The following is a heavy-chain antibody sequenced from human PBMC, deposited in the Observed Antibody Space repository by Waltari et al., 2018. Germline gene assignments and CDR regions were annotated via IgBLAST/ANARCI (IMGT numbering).Heavy chain of an antibody. J-gene: IGHJ3*02. CDR3: AKDSPLYDFWSGDAFDI. D-gene: IGHD3-3*01. CDR1: GFTFSSYA. V-gene: IGHV3-23*03. CDR2: IYSGGSST. Sequence: EAQLLESGGGLVQPGGSLRLSCTASGFTFSSYAMTWVRQAPGKGLEWVSIIYSGGSSTYYADSVRGRFTISRDNSKNTLYLQMNSLRAEDTAVYYCAKDSPLYDFWSGDAFDIWGQGTLVTVSS.